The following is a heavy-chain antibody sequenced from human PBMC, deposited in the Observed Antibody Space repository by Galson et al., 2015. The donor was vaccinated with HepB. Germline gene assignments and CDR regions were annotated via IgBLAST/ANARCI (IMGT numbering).Heavy chain of an antibody. CDR3: ATDSRIGYCRSTSCHTSWFDP. D-gene: IGHD2-2*02. Sequence: SLRLSCAASGFTFSNYAMSWVRQAPGKGLEWVSTLSAGDGSTYYADSVKGRFTISKDNSKNTLDLQMNSVRVEDTAIYYCATDSRIGYCRSTSCHTSWFDPWGQGTLVTVSS. V-gene: IGHV3-23*01. J-gene: IGHJ5*02. CDR2: LSAGDGST. CDR1: GFTFSNYA.